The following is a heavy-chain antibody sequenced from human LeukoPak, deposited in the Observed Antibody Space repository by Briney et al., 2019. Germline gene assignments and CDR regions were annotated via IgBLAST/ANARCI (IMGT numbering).Heavy chain of an antibody. J-gene: IGHJ5*02. CDR1: GGSISSSSYY. CDR3: ARAVAGRGSWFDP. V-gene: IGHV4-39*07. D-gene: IGHD6-19*01. Sequence: SETLSLTCTVSGGSISSSSYYWGWIRQPPGKGLEWIGSIYYSGSTYYNPSLKSRVTISADTSKNQFSLKLSSVTAADTAVYYCARAVAGRGSWFDPWGQGTLVTVSS. CDR2: IYYSGST.